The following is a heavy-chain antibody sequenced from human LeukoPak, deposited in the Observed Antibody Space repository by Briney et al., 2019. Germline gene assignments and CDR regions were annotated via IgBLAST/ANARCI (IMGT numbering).Heavy chain of an antibody. CDR2: IIPILGIA. CDR1: GYTFTGYY. V-gene: IGHV1-69*02. CDR3: AEKTKGMDV. J-gene: IGHJ6*02. Sequence: SVKVSCKASGYTFTGYYMHWVRQAPGQGLEWMGRIIPILGIANYAQKFQGRVTITADKSTSTAYMELSSLRSEDTAVYYCAEKTKGMDVWGQGTTVTVSS.